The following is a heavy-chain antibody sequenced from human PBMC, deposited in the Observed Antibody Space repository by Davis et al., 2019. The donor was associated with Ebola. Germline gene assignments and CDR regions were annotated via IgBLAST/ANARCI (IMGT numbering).Heavy chain of an antibody. CDR1: GFSFSYYA. J-gene: IGHJ4*02. CDR2: IWLDGNNK. Sequence: GESLKIPCVAPGFSFSYYAMHRVRQAPGKGLEWVVDIWLDGNNKFYGDSVKGRFTISRDNSKNTVYLQMNSLRADDTAVYYCARGQRLSEYWGLGTLVTVSS. CDR3: ARGQRLSEY. V-gene: IGHV3-33*01.